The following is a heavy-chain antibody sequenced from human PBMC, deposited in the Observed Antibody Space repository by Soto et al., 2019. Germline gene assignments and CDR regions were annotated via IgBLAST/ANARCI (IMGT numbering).Heavy chain of an antibody. J-gene: IGHJ4*02. CDR1: GITFSNYA. V-gene: IGHV3-23*01. D-gene: IGHD2-2*01. CDR2: IRDSDDST. Sequence: EVQLLESGGGLVQPGGSLRLSCAASGITFSNYAMSWVRQAPGKGLEWVSSIRDSDDSTYYADSVKGRFSISRDNSKNTLYLQLNSLRAEDTAVYYCAKGTSFGYLGQGTLVTVSS. CDR3: AKGTSFGY.